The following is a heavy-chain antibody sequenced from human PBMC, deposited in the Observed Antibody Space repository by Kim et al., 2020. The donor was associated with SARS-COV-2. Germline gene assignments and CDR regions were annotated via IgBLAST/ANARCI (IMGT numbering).Heavy chain of an antibody. D-gene: IGHD4-17*01. CDR3: ARDMGLTTVTPSDAFDI. J-gene: IGHJ3*02. CDR1: GFTFSSYG. CDR2: ISYDGSNK. V-gene: IGHV3-33*05. Sequence: GGSLRLTCAASGFTFSSYGMHWVRQAPGKGLEWVAVISYDGSNKYYADSVEGRFTISRDNSKNTLYLQMNSLRAEDTAVYYCARDMGLTTVTPSDAFDI.